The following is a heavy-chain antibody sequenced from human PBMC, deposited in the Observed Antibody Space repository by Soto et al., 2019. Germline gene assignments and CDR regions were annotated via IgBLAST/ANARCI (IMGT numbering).Heavy chain of an antibody. CDR1: GGSVSSGSYY. D-gene: IGHD3-10*01. CDR2: IYYSGST. Sequence: QVQLQESGPGLVKPSETLSLTCTVSGGSVSSGSYYWSWIRQPPGKGLEWIGYIYYSGSTNYNPSLKSRVTISVDTSKHQFSRKLSSVTAADTAVYYCAREGNYYGSGSYNCFDPWGQGTLVTVSS. V-gene: IGHV4-61*01. CDR3: AREGNYYGSGSYNCFDP. J-gene: IGHJ5*02.